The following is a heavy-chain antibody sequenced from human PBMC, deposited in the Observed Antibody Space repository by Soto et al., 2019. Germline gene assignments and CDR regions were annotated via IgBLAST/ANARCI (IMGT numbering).Heavy chain of an antibody. CDR3: VRTTFGYSSYGTDV. CDR1: GGSVSSDSAA. D-gene: IGHD4-4*01. J-gene: IGHJ6*02. Sequence: SETLSLTCAISGGSVSSDSAAWNWIRQSPSRGLEWLGRTYYRSKWYNDYAVSVKSRIIINPDTSKNQFSLQLNSVTPEDTAVYYCVRTTFGYSSYGTDVCGPAPPVTL. V-gene: IGHV6-1*01. CDR2: TYYRSKWYN.